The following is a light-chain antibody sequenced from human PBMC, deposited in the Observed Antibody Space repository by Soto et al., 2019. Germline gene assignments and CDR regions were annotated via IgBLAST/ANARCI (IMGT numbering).Light chain of an antibody. Sequence: EIVMTQSPATLSVSPGERATLSCRASQSISSNLAWYQQKPGQAPRLLIYGPSTRATGIPARFSGSGSGTEFTLTISRLEPEDFAVYYCQLYHSSSYTFGQGTKLEIE. CDR2: GPS. V-gene: IGKV3-15*01. CDR3: QLYHSSSYT. CDR1: QSISSN. J-gene: IGKJ2*01.